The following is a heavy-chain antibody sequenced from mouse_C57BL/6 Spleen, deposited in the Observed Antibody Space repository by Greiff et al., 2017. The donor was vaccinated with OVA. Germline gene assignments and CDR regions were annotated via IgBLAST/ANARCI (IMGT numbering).Heavy chain of an antibody. CDR1: GYSFTGYY. CDR2: INPSTGGT. V-gene: IGHV1-42*01. D-gene: IGHD4-1*01. CDR3: ARGDWAPYAMDH. J-gene: IGHJ4*01. Sequence: EVQLQQSGPELVKPGASVKISCKASGYSFTGYYMNWVKQSPEKSLEWIGEINPSTGGTTYNQKFKAKATLTVDKSSSTAYMQLKSLTSEDSAVYYCARGDWAPYAMDHWGQGTSVTVSS.